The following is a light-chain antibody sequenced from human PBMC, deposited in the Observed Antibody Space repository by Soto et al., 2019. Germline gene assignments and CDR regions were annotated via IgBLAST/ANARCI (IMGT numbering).Light chain of an antibody. CDR1: QTIDSW. V-gene: IGKV1-5*03. J-gene: IGKJ5*01. CDR2: KAS. Sequence: DIQMTQSPSTLSASVGDRVTITCRASQTIDSWLAWYQQRPGKPPNLLIYKASTLASGVPSRFSGSGSGTDFTLTISSLQPEDFATYYCQQFSNYPHVFGQGTRLEI. CDR3: QQFSNYPHV.